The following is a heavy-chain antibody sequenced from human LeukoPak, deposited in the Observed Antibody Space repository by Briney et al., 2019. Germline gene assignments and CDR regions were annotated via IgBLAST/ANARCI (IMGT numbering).Heavy chain of an antibody. CDR3: AKDQVLGIVGATYY. Sequence: GGSLRLSCAASGFTFSSYGMHWVRQAPGKGLEWVAFIRYDGSNEYYADSVKGRFTISRDNSKNTLYLQMNSLRAEDTAVYYCAKDQVLGIVGATYYWGQGTLVTVSS. CDR1: GFTFSSYG. J-gene: IGHJ4*02. D-gene: IGHD1-26*01. CDR2: IRYDGSNE. V-gene: IGHV3-30*02.